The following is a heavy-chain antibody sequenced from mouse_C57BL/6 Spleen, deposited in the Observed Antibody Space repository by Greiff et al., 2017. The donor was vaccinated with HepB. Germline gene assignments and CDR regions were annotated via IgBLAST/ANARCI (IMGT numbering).Heavy chain of an antibody. CDR3: ARKITTVVAPMDY. V-gene: IGHV5-17*01. CDR1: GFTFSDYG. J-gene: IGHJ4*01. Sequence: EVQLQESGGGLVKPGGSLKLSCAASGFTFSDYGMHWVRQAPEKGLEWVAYISSGSSTIYYADTVKGRFTISRDNAKNTLFLQMTSLRSEDTAMYYCARKITTVVAPMDYWGQGTSVTVSS. D-gene: IGHD1-1*01. CDR2: ISSGSSTI.